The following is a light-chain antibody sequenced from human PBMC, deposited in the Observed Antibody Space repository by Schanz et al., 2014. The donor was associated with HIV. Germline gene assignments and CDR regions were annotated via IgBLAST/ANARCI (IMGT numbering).Light chain of an antibody. Sequence: DIQMPQSPSTLSASVGDRVTITCRAGQSLDRGLAWYQQKPGKAPKLLIYRASYLESGVPSRFSGSGSGTEFTLTISSLQPDDFATYYCQQYKDNSLHTFGQGTKVEIK. CDR1: QSLDRG. V-gene: IGKV1-5*03. J-gene: IGKJ2*01. CDR2: RAS. CDR3: QQYKDNSLHT.